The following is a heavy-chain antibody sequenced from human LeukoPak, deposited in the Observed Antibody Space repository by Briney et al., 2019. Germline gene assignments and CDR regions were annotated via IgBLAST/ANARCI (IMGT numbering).Heavy chain of an antibody. Sequence: ASVKVSCKASGGTFTGYYMHWVRQAPGQGLEWMGWINPNSADTEYAQKFQGRVTMTRDTSISTTYMELSRLRSEDTAVYYCARGRSSGYYCIFDYWGQGTLVTVSS. CDR3: ARGRSSGYYCIFDY. D-gene: IGHD3-22*01. V-gene: IGHV1-2*02. CDR1: GGTFTGYY. J-gene: IGHJ4*02. CDR2: INPNSADT.